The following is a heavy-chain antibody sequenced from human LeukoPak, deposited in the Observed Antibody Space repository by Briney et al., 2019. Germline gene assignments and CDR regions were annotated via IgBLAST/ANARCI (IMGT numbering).Heavy chain of an antibody. CDR3: ARGYSSSWYEDWFDP. V-gene: IGHV3-21*01. CDR2: ISSSSSYI. Sequence: GGSLRLSCAASGFTSGSYSMNWVRQAPGKGLEWVSSISSSSSYIYYADSVKGRFTISRDNAKNSLYLQMNSLRAEDTAVYYCARGYSSSWYEDWFDPWGQGTLVTVSS. J-gene: IGHJ5*02. CDR1: GFTSGSYS. D-gene: IGHD6-13*01.